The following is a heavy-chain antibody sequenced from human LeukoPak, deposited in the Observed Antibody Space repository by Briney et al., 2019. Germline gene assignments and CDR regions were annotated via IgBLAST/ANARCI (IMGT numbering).Heavy chain of an antibody. Sequence: GGSVRLSCTASGFTFGDYVISWVRQAPGKGLEWVGFIRSKAYGGTTEYAASVKGRFTISRGDSKSIAYLQMNSLKTEDTAVYYCTRGGVEYFDYWGQGTLVTVSS. V-gene: IGHV3-49*04. J-gene: IGHJ4*02. CDR1: GFTFGDYV. CDR2: IRSKAYGGTT. D-gene: IGHD1-1*01. CDR3: TRGGVEYFDY.